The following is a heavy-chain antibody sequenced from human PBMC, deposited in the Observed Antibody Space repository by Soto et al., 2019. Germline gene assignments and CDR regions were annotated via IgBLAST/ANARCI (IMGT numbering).Heavy chain of an antibody. Sequence: SETLSLTCTVSGGGDYWSWVRQPPGKGLEWIGQVHRNGGANYHPSLKSRVTISVDKSKSHISLTLSSVAAADTAVYYCAQHGGYPLEHWCQGTQV. CDR1: GGGDY. D-gene: IGHD3-22*01. CDR3: AQHGGYPLEH. V-gene: IGHV4-34*01. J-gene: IGHJ4*02. CDR2: VHRNGGA.